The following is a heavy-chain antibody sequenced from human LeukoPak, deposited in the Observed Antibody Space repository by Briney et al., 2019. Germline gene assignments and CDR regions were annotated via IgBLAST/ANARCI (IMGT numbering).Heavy chain of an antibody. Sequence: ASVKASCKVSGYTLTELSMHWVRQAPGKGLEWMGGFDPEDGETIYAQKFQGRVTMTEDTSTDTAYMELSSLRSEDTAVYYCATSTDYYDSSGYLRALDYWGQGTLVTVSS. J-gene: IGHJ4*02. D-gene: IGHD3-22*01. CDR2: FDPEDGET. V-gene: IGHV1-24*01. CDR1: GYTLTELS. CDR3: ATSTDYYDSSGYLRALDY.